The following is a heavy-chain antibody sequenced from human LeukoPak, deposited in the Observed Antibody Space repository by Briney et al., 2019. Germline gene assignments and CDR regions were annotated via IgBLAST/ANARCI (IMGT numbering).Heavy chain of an antibody. CDR3: AKEGYSGYYAFDI. J-gene: IGHJ3*02. Sequence: PGGSLRLSCAASGFSFSDYWMTWVRQAPGKGLEWVANLNQDGSDQYYVDSVEGRFTISRDNAKNSLYLQMDSLRVEDTAMYYCAKEGYSGYYAFDIWGQGTMVTVSS. CDR2: LNQDGSDQ. V-gene: IGHV3-7*05. D-gene: IGHD5-12*01. CDR1: GFSFSDYW.